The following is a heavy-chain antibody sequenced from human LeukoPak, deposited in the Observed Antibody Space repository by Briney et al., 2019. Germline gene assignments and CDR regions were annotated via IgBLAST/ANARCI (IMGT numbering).Heavy chain of an antibody. CDR1: GFTFSSYS. J-gene: IGHJ6*03. D-gene: IGHD2-2*01. CDR2: ISSSSSTI. V-gene: IGHV3-48*01. Sequence: GGSLRLSCAASGFTFSSYSMNWVRQAPGKGLEWVSYISSSSSTIYYADSVKGRFTISRDNAKNSLYLQMNSLRAEDTAVYYCARSYCSSTSCYYYCMDVWGKGTTVTVSS. CDR3: ARSYCSSTSCYYYCMDV.